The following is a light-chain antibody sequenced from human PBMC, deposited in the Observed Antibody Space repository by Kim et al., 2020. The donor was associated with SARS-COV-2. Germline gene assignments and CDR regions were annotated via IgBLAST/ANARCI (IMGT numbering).Light chain of an antibody. CDR3: QKYNSAPLT. V-gene: IGKV1-27*01. CDR2: AAS. Sequence: AAVGNRVTISLGASQSISNYVAWYNNKPGKDPMLPIYAASTFQSGVPFRCSGSGAGTDVTLTISSLQPQDVSTYYCQKYNSAPLTFGGGTKVDIK. J-gene: IGKJ4*01. CDR1: QSISNY.